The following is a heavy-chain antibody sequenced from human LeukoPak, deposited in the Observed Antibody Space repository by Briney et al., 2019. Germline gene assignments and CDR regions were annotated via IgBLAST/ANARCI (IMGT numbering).Heavy chain of an antibody. V-gene: IGHV3-11*01. CDR1: GFSFSDYY. J-gene: IGHJ6*02. Sequence: GGSLRLPCAASGFSFSDYYMAWIRQAPGKGLEWVAFISSSTTSTYYADSVKGRFTVSRDNAKNSLSLQMSSLRVEDTGVYYCASNMAANYHYFYGIDVWGQGTTVTVSS. D-gene: IGHD6-6*01. CDR2: ISSSTTST. CDR3: ASNMAANYHYFYGIDV.